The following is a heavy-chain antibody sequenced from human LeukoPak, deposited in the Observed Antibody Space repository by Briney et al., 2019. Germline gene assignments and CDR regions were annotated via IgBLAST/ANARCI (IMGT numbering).Heavy chain of an antibody. D-gene: IGHD3-3*01. CDR3: AREVGDDFWSGSVYMDV. J-gene: IGHJ6*03. Sequence: SVKVSCKASGGTFSSYAISWVRQAPGQGLEWMGGIIPIFGTANYAQKFQGRVTITADESTSTAYMELSSLRSEDTAVYYCAREVGDDFWSGSVYMDVWGKGTTVTVSS. CDR2: IIPIFGTA. V-gene: IGHV1-69*13. CDR1: GGTFSSYA.